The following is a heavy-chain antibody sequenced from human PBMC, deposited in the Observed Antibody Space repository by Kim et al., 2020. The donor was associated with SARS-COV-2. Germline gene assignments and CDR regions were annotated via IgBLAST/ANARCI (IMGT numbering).Heavy chain of an antibody. Sequence: RRRRVTISVDTSKNQFSLKLSSVTAADTAVYYCARHDWNDFVNFYAFDIWGQGTMVTVSS. V-gene: IGHV4-59*08. J-gene: IGHJ3*02. D-gene: IGHD1-1*01. CDR3: ARHDWNDFVNFYAFDI.